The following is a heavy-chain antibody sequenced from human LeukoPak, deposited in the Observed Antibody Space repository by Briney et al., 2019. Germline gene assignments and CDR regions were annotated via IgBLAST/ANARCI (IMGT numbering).Heavy chain of an antibody. CDR3: ARTGIAAAGTFDY. J-gene: IGHJ4*02. V-gene: IGHV3-30*02. D-gene: IGHD6-13*01. CDR1: GFTFSSYG. CDR2: IRYDGSNK. Sequence: GGSLRLSCAASGFTFSSYGMHRVRQAPGKGLEWVAFIRYDGSNKYYADSVKGRFTISRDNSKNTLYLQMNSLRAEDTAVYYCARTGIAAAGTFDYWGQGTLVTVSS.